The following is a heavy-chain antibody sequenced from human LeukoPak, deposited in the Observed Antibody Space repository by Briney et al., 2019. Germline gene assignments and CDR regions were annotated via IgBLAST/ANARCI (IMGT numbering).Heavy chain of an antibody. V-gene: IGHV4-34*01. Sequence: SETLSLTCAVYGGSFSGYYWSWIRQPPGKGLEWIGEINHSGSTNYNPSLKSRVTISVDTSKNQFSLKLSSVTAADTAVYYCARARNFDYWGQGTLVTVSS. CDR2: INHSGST. CDR3: ARARNFDY. J-gene: IGHJ4*02. CDR1: GGSFSGYY.